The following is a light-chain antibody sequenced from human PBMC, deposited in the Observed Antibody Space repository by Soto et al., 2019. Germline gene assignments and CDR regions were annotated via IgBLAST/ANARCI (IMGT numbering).Light chain of an antibody. CDR3: SSYTSSSTLVV. V-gene: IGLV2-8*01. CDR1: SSDIGGYNS. J-gene: IGLJ2*01. Sequence: QSALTQPPSASGSPGQSVTISCTGTSSDIGGYNSVSWYQQHPGKAPRLMIYEVNKRPSGVPDRFSGSKSGNTASLTISGLQAEDEADYYCSSYTSSSTLVVFGGGTQLTVL. CDR2: EVN.